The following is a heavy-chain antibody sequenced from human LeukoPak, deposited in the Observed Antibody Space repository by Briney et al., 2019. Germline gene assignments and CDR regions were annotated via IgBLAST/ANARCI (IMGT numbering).Heavy chain of an antibody. D-gene: IGHD1-1*01. V-gene: IGHV3-21*01. CDR2: ITSSGSYI. CDR3: ARDPRTVRI. CDR1: AFSFSDYN. Sequence: GGSLRLSCAASAFSFSDYNMNWVRQAPGKGLEWVSSITSSGSYIYYADSVKGRFTVSRDNAKNSLYLQMNSLRVEDTAVYYCARDPRTVRIWGQGTLVTVSS. J-gene: IGHJ4*02.